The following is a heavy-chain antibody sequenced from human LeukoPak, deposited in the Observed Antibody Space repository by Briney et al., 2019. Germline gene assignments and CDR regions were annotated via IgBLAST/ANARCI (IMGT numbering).Heavy chain of an antibody. J-gene: IGHJ4*02. CDR1: GFTFSNAW. V-gene: IGHV3-15*05. D-gene: IGHD6-19*01. CDR2: IKSKTDGGTT. CDR3: AGGGSIVVAGY. Sequence: GGSLRLSCAASGFTFSNAWMSWVRQAPGKGLEWVGRIKSKTDGGTTDYAAPVKGRFTISRDDSKNTLYLQMNSLRAEDTAVYYCAGGGSIVVAGYWGQGTLVTVSS.